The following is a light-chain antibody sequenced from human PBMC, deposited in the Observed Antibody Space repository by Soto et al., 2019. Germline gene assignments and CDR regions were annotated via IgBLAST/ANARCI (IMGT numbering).Light chain of an antibody. CDR2: GAS. V-gene: IGKV3-15*01. Sequence: EIVMTQSPATLSVSPGAGATLSCRASQSVSSKLAWYQQKPGQAPRLLIYGASTRATGIPARFSGSGSGTEFTLIITGLEPEDFAVYYCQQRYNWPITFGQGTRLEIK. J-gene: IGKJ5*01. CDR1: QSVSSK. CDR3: QQRYNWPIT.